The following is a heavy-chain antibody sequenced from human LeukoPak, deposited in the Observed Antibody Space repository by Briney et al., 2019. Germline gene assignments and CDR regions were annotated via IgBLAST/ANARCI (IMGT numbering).Heavy chain of an antibody. CDR1: AYSLPTHW. CDR2: IYPANSDT. Sequence: GESLKISCQVSAYSLPTHWIAWVRQMPGKGLEWLGLIYPANSDTRYNLSFQGQVTISTDKSINTAYLQWSSLKASDTAIYYCASDNWNDGHNAFDFWGQGTLVTVSS. D-gene: IGHD1-1*01. CDR3: ASDNWNDGHNAFDF. J-gene: IGHJ3*01. V-gene: IGHV5-51*01.